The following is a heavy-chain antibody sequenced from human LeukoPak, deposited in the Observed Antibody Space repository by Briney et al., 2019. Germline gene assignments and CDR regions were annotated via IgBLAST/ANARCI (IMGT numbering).Heavy chain of an antibody. CDR2: IYYSVST. CDR3: AGRRRYCSSTSCYNGWFDP. CDR1: GGSISSYY. V-gene: IGHV4-59*01. D-gene: IGHD2-2*02. Sequence: SETLSLTCTLSGGSISSYYWSWIRQPPGKGLEWIGYIYYSVSTNYNPSIKRRVTISDDTSKTQFSLKLSSVPAADTAVYCCAGRRRYCSSTSCYNGWFDPWGQGTLVTVSS. J-gene: IGHJ5*02.